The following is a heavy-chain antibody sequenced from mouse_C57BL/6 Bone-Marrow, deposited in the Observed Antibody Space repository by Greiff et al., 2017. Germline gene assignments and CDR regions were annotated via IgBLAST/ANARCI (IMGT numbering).Heavy chain of an antibody. CDR3: ASMDDYSVSWFAD. V-gene: IGHV3-6*01. Sequence: VQLKQSGPGLVKPSQSLSLTCSVTGYSITSGYYWNWIRQFPGNKLECMGYISYDGSNNYNPSFKNRISITRDTSTNQFFLKLSFVSTDDTATYYCASMDDYSVSWFADWGQGTLVTVSA. J-gene: IGHJ3*01. D-gene: IGHD2-4*01. CDR1: GYSITSGYY. CDR2: ISYDGSN.